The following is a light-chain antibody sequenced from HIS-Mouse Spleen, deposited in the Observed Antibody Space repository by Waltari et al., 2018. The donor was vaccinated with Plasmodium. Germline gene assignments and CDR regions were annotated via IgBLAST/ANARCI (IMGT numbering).Light chain of an antibody. CDR3: QQYNNWLT. Sequence: EIVMTQSPATLSVSPGERATLSCRASQSVSSILAWYQQKPGQDPRLLIYGASTRATGIPARFSGSGSGTEFTLTISSLQSEDFAGYDCQQYNNWLTFGGGTKVEIK. V-gene: IGKV3-15*01. J-gene: IGKJ4*01. CDR1: QSVSSI. CDR2: GAS.